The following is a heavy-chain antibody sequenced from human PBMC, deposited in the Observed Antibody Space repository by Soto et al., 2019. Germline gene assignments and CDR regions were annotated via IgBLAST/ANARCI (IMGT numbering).Heavy chain of an antibody. D-gene: IGHD4-4*01. V-gene: IGHV3-13*01. CDR1: GFTFSSYD. CDR3: ARSKGYYYYYYMDV. Sequence: PGGSLRLSCAASGFTFSSYDMHWVRQATGKGLEWVSAIGTAGDTYYPGSMKGRFTISRENAKNSLYLQMNSLRAGDTAVYYCARSKGYYYYYYMDVWGKGTTVTVSS. CDR2: IGTAGDT. J-gene: IGHJ6*03.